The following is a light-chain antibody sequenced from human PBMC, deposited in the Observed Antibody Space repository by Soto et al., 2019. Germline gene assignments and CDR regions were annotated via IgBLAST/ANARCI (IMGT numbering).Light chain of an antibody. V-gene: IGKV1-39*01. CDR2: AAS. Sequence: DIQMTQSPSSLSASVGDRVTLTCRASQSISSYLSWYQQKPGRAPTLLIYAASSLQSGVPSRFSGGGSGTDFTLTISSLQPEDFATYYCQQSYTIPLTFGGGTKVEIK. J-gene: IGKJ4*01. CDR1: QSISSY. CDR3: QQSYTIPLT.